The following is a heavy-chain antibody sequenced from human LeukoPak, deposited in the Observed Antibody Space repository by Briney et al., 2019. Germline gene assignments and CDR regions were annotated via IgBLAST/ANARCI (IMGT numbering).Heavy chain of an antibody. CDR3: ARVLRPGSLGNDAFDI. V-gene: IGHV4-61*02. Sequence: SETLSLTCTVSGGSISSGSYYWSWIRQSAGKGLEWIGRIYTSGSTNYNPSLKSRVTISVDTSKNQFSLKLSSVTAADTAVYYCARVLRPGSLGNDAFDIWGQGTMVTVSS. J-gene: IGHJ3*02. CDR1: GGSISSGSYY. CDR2: IYTSGST. D-gene: IGHD1-26*01.